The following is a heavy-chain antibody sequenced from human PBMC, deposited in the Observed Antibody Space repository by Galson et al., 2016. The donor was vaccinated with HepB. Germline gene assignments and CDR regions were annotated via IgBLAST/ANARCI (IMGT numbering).Heavy chain of an antibody. V-gene: IGHV3-13*04. CDR3: ARGDDYYSGMDV. J-gene: IGHJ6*02. CDR1: GFTFSKYD. Sequence: SLRLSCAASGFTFSKYDMHWVRQVRGKGLEWVSTIHTAGDTYYRGSVKGRLTISRENAKKSLYLQLNSLRAGNTAVYYCARGDDYYSGMDVWGQGTTVNFSS. CDR2: IHTAGDT.